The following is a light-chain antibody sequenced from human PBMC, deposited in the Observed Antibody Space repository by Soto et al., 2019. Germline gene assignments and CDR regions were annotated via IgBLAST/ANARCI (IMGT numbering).Light chain of an antibody. J-gene: IGLJ3*02. V-gene: IGLV2-14*01. CDR1: RSDVGGYNY. Sequence: QSALTQPASVSGSPGQSITISCAGTRSDVGGYNYVSWYQQHPGNAPKLMIYEVSNRPSGVSNRFSGSKSGSTASLTISGLQADDEADYYCTSYTGSSTPWVFGGGTKLTVL. CDR2: EVS. CDR3: TSYTGSSTPWV.